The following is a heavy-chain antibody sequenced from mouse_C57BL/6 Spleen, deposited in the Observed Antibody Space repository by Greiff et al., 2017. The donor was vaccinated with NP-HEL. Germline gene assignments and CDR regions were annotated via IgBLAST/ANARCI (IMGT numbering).Heavy chain of an antibody. J-gene: IGHJ1*03. CDR1: GYSFTGYY. D-gene: IGHD1-1*01. CDR3: ARKDYGSSRGGFDV. V-gene: IGHV1-43*01. CDR2: INPSTGGT. Sequence: VQLQQSGPELVKPGASVKISCKASGYSFTGYYMHWVKQSSEKSLEWIGEINPSTGGTSYNQKFKGKATLTVDKSSSTAYMQLKSLTSEDSAVYYCARKDYGSSRGGFDVWGTGTTVTVSS.